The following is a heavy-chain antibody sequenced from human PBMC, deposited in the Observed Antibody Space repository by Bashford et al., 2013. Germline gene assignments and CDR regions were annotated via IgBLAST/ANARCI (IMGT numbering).Heavy chain of an antibody. CDR3: ARDGSPDTAMVICPPTT. J-gene: IGHJ4*02. CDR2: ISYDGSNK. D-gene: IGHD5-18*01. Sequence: VRQAPGKGLEWVAVISYDGSNKYYADSVKGRFTISRDNSKNTLYLQMNSLRAEDTAVYYCARDGSPDTAMVICPPTTWGQGNPGHRLL. V-gene: IGHV3-30*04.